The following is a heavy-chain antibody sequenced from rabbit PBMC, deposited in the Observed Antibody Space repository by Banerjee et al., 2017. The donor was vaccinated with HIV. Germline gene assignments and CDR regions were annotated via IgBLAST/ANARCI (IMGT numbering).Heavy chain of an antibody. J-gene: IGHJ4*01. CDR3: ARDSYGYAGYFDL. D-gene: IGHD6-1*01. CDR2: IDAGSSGTT. V-gene: IGHV1S45*01. CDR1: GFDFSSYG. Sequence: QEQLVESGGGLVQPGGSLTLSCKGSGFDFSSYGVSWVRQAPGKGLEWIACIDAGSSGTTAYATWAKGRFTISRTSSTTVTLQMTSLTAADTAAYFCARDSYGYAGYFDLWGPGTLVTVS.